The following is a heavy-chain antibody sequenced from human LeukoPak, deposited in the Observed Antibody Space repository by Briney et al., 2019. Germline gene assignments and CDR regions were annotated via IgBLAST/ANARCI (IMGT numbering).Heavy chain of an antibody. CDR1: GGSISSSSHS. CDR3: AQSLGSGNWIGNWFDS. Sequence: PSETLSLTCTVSGGSISSSSHSWGWIRQPPGKGLEWTGTIYYTGRTYYNPSLESRLTISVDTSKNQFSLKLTSVTAADTAIYYCAQSLGSGNWIGNWFDSWGQGTLVTVSS. J-gene: IGHJ5*01. V-gene: IGHV4-39*01. D-gene: IGHD1-1*01. CDR2: IYYTGRT.